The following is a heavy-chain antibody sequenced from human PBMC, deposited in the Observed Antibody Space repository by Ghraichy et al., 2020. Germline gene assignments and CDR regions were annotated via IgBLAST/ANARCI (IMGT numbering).Heavy chain of an antibody. CDR3: AKDFFGSGWYYYFDP. J-gene: IGHJ5*02. Sequence: GGSLRLSCTAPGFSLSTYGMHWVRQAPGKGPEWVAMISIDGEVQYYGDSVKGRFTISRDNSKNTVYLEMNSLRDEDTAVYHCAKDFFGSGWYYYFDPWGQGTLVTVSS. D-gene: IGHD6-13*01. V-gene: IGHV3-30*18. CDR2: ISIDGEVQ. CDR1: GFSLSTYG.